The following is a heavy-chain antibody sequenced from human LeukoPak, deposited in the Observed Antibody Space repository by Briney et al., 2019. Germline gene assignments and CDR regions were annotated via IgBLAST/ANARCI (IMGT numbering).Heavy chain of an antibody. D-gene: IGHD3-16*01. CDR1: GFTFSSYS. Sequence: PGGSLRLSCAASGFTFSSYSMNWVRQAPGKGLEWVSSISGSGGGTFYADSVKGRFTVSRDNSKNTLYLQMNSLRAEDTAVYYCAKGFRTWGWFDPWGQGTLVTVSS. J-gene: IGHJ5*02. CDR2: ISGSGGGT. V-gene: IGHV3-23*01. CDR3: AKGFRTWGWFDP.